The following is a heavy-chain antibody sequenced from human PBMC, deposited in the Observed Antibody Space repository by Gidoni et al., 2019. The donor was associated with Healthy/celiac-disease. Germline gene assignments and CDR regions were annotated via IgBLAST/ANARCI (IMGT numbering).Heavy chain of an antibody. J-gene: IGHJ6*02. Sequence: ELQLVQSGAEVTKPGASPKISCRGSGYSFTSYWIGWVRQRHGKGKEWMGISYPCDSESRYSPSFQGKVTTSADKSTSTAYLQWISLKASDTAMYYCARPAMRFGALFRMDVWGQGTTVTVSS. CDR2: SYPCDSES. V-gene: IGHV5-51*01. CDR3: ARPAMRFGALFRMDV. CDR1: GYSFTSYW. D-gene: IGHD3-10*01.